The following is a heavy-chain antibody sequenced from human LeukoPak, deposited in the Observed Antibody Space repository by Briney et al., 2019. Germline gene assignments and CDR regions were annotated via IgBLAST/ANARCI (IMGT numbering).Heavy chain of an antibody. Sequence: PSETLSLTCAVYGGSFSGYYWSWIRQPPGKGLEWIGSIYYSGSTYYNPSLKSRVTISVDTSKNQFSLKLSSVTAADTAVYYCAREKYYYYYMDVWGKGTTVTVSS. CDR2: IYYSGST. J-gene: IGHJ6*03. CDR1: GGSFSGYY. CDR3: AREKYYYYYMDV. V-gene: IGHV4-34*01.